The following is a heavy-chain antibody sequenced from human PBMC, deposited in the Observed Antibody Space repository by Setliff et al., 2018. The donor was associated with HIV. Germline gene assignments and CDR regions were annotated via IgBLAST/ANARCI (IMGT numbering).Heavy chain of an antibody. CDR2: INPSGGGT. J-gene: IGHJ4*02. CDR3: ARDYPRLGYSYGPNYFDY. D-gene: IGHD5-18*01. V-gene: IGHV1-46*01. CDR1: GYTFTSYY. Sequence: ASVKVSCKASGYTFTSYYMHWVRQAPGQGLEWMGIINPSGGGTSYAQKFQGRVTITADKSTSTAYMELSSLRSEDTAVYYCARDYPRLGYSYGPNYFDYWGQGTLVTVSS.